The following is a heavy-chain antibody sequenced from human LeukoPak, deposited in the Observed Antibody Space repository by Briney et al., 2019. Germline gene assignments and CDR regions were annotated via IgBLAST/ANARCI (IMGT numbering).Heavy chain of an antibody. D-gene: IGHD5-18*01. V-gene: IGHV3-30*02. CDR1: GFTFSSYG. J-gene: IGHJ4*02. Sequence: GGSLRLSCAASGFTFSSYGMHWVRQAPGKGLEWVAFIRYDGSNKYYADSVKGRFTISRYNSKNTLYLQMNSLRAEDTAVYYCAKDPARYSYGPYFDYWGQGTLVTVSS. CDR3: AKDPARYSYGPYFDY. CDR2: IRYDGSNK.